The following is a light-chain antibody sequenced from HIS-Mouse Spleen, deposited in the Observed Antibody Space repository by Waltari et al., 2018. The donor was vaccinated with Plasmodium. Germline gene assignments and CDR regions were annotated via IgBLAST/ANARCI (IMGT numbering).Light chain of an antibody. V-gene: IGLV3-21*02. Sequence: SYVLTQPPSVSVAPGQTARITCGGNNIGSNSVHLYQQKPGQAPVLVVYDDSDRPSGIPERFSGSNSGNTATLTISRVEAGDEADYYCQVWDSSSDHPVFGGGTKLTVL. J-gene: IGLJ2*01. CDR1: NIGSNS. CDR2: DDS. CDR3: QVWDSSSDHPV.